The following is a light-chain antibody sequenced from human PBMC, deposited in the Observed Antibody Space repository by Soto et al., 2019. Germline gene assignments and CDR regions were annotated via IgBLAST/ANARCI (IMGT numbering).Light chain of an antibody. J-gene: IGKJ1*01. CDR2: GVS. V-gene: IGKV3-20*01. CDR1: QSVSSSY. CDR3: LQYGSSPRT. Sequence: EIVLTQSPGTLSLSPGERATLSCRASQSVSSSYLAWYQQKPGQALRLLIYGVSSRASGISDRFSGSGSGTDFTLTITRLEPEDFAVYYCLQYGSSPRTFGQGTRVEIK.